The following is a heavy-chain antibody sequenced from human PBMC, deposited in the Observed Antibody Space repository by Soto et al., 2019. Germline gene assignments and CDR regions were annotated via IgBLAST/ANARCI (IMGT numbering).Heavy chain of an antibody. Sequence: EVQLVESGGGLVQPGRSLRLSCAASGFTFDDYAMHCVRQAPGKGLEWVSGISWNSGSIGYADSVKGRFTISRDNAKNSLYLQMNSLRAEDTSLYYCAKGYGDYGNWYFDLLVRGTLVTVSS. J-gene: IGHJ2*01. D-gene: IGHD4-17*01. CDR1: GFTFDDYA. V-gene: IGHV3-9*01. CDR3: AKGYGDYGNWYFDL. CDR2: ISWNSGSI.